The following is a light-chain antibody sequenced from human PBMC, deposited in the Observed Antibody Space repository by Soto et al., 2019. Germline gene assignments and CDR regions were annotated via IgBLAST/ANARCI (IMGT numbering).Light chain of an antibody. CDR2: DAS. V-gene: IGKV1-5*01. CDR1: QSITNK. J-gene: IGKJ2*01. CDR3: QQYDTYSYT. Sequence: DIQMTHFPSALSASVGDRVTITCRASQSITNKLAGYQQKPGKAPKLLMYDASSLESGVPSRFSGSGSGTEFNLTISSLQPDDFATYYCQQYDTYSYTFGQGTKLEIK.